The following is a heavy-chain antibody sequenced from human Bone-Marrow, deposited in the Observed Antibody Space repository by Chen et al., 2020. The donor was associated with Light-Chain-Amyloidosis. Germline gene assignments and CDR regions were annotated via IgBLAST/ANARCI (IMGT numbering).Heavy chain of an antibody. Sequence: QVQLVQSVAEVKKPGSSVQVSCKASGGTFSTYAFSWVRQATGQGLEWMGGITPMFATAHYTQNFQGRVTITADESTSTTYMELRSLRFEDTAIYYCAREGRSGNSNPFDYWGQGTLVTVSS. J-gene: IGHJ4*02. CDR1: GGTFSTYA. D-gene: IGHD3-3*01. V-gene: IGHV1-69*01. CDR3: AREGRSGNSNPFDY. CDR2: ITPMFATA.